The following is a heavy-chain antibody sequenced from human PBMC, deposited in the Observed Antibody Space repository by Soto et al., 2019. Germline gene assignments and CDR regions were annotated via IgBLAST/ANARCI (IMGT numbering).Heavy chain of an antibody. CDR2: INHSGST. J-gene: IGHJ4*02. Sequence: SETLSLTCAVYGGSFSGYYWSWIRPPPGKGLEWIGEINHSGSTNYNPSLKSRVTISVDTSKNQFSLKLSSVTAADTAVYYCARLKSLESYYFDYWGQGTLVTVSS. V-gene: IGHV4-34*01. D-gene: IGHD3-3*01. CDR1: GGSFSGYY. CDR3: ARLKSLESYYFDY.